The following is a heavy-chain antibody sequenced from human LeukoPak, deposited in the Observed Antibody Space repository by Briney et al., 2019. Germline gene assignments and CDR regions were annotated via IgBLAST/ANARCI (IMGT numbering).Heavy chain of an antibody. CDR1: GYSFSYYY. V-gene: IGHV1-2*02. CDR3: ARGGINNYFDT. J-gene: IGHJ5*02. CDR2: TNPHSGVT. Sequence: ASVKVSCKASGYSFSYYYIHWVRQAPGQGLEWVGWTNPHSGVTKYAQKLQGRVTVTGDTSINTAYMELRSLRSDDTAVYYCARGGINNYFDTWGQGTLVTVSS. D-gene: IGHD3-16*01.